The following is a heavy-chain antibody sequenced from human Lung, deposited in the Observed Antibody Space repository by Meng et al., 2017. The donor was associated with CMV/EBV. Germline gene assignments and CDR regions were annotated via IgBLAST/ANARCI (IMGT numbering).Heavy chain of an antibody. CDR2: INANSGGT. CDR3: ARGSYYYESIGPFDT. D-gene: IGHD3-22*01. Sequence: ASVXVSXXAFAYTFTGYYLHWVRQAPGQGLEWRGWINANSGGTKYAQKFKGRVTMTRDTAIGTAYMSLSRLRSDDTAVYYCARGSYYYESIGPFDTWGQGTLVTVSS. J-gene: IGHJ5*02. CDR1: AYTFTGYY. V-gene: IGHV1-2*02.